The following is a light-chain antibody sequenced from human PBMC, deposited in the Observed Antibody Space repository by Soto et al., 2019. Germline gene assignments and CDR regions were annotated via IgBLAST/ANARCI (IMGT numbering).Light chain of an antibody. CDR1: INDVGGYNY. J-gene: IGLJ1*01. Sequence: QSVLTQPPSASGSPGQSVTTSCAGTINDVGGYNYVSWYQQHPGKVPQLMIYQVTKRPSGVPDRFSASKSDTTAYLPISGLKDEEEGDYYCMSYAGGNSFVFGTGTKVTVL. V-gene: IGLV2-8*01. CDR2: QVT. CDR3: MSYAGGNSFV.